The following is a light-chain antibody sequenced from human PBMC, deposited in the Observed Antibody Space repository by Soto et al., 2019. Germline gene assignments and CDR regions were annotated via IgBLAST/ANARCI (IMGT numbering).Light chain of an antibody. J-gene: IGKJ1*01. CDR2: AAS. Sequence: AIQLTQSPSSLSASVGDRVTSXXRASQGIRNDLGWYQQKPGKAPNLXIYAASSLQSGVPSRFSGSGAGTDFTLTISSLQPEDFATYYCQQYNSYPWTFGQGTKVDIK. CDR1: QGIRND. CDR3: QQYNSYPWT. V-gene: IGKV1-6*01.